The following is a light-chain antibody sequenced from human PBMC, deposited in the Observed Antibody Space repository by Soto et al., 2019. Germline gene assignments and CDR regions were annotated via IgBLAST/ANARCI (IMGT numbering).Light chain of an antibody. Sequence: EIVLTQSPGTLSLSPGERATLSCRASQSLSSGSLVWYQQKPGQAPRLLIYGASSRATGIPERFSGSGSGTYLSLTSSRLDPQDSAVDYCQLFTGSPPLTLGGGTKVE. CDR1: QSLSSGS. CDR2: GAS. V-gene: IGKV3-20*01. J-gene: IGKJ4*01. CDR3: QLFTGSPPLT.